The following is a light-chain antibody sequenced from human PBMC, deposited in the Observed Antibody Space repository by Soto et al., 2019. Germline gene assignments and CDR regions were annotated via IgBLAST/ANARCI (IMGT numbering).Light chain of an antibody. V-gene: IGLV3-1*01. J-gene: IGLJ1*01. CDR1: KLGDKY. CDR2: QDS. Sequence: SYELTQPPSVSVSPGQTASITCSGDKLGDKYACWYQQKPGQSPVLVIYQDSKRPSGIPERFSGSNSGNTATLTISGTQAMDEADYYCQAWDSSSNYVFGNGTKVTVL. CDR3: QAWDSSSNYV.